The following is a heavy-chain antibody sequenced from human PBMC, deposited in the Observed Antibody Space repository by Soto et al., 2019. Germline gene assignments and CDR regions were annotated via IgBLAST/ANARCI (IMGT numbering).Heavy chain of an antibody. J-gene: IGHJ4*02. CDR1: GGSISSYY. Sequence: QVQLQESGPGLVKPSETLSLTCTVSGGSISSYYWSWIRQPPGKGLEWIGHIHYSGGTNYNPSLRSRVTMSVVTSQNQFSLKLSSVTAADTAVYYCARHVNVAVAGTGFDYWGQGTLVTVSS. V-gene: IGHV4-59*08. CDR3: ARHVNVAVAGTGFDY. D-gene: IGHD6-19*01. CDR2: IHYSGGT.